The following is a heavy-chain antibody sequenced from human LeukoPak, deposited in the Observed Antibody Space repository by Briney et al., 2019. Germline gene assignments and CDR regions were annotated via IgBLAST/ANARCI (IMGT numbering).Heavy chain of an antibody. CDR3: VRAVPAAILGAFDI. V-gene: IGHV3-11*04. Sequence: PGGSLRLSCAASGFTFSDYYMSWIRQAPGKGLEWVSYISSGGSPIYYADSVKGRFTISRDNAKNSLYLQMNSLRADDTAVYYCVRAVPAAILGAFDIWGQGTMVTVSS. J-gene: IGHJ3*02. CDR2: ISSGGSPI. D-gene: IGHD2-2*02. CDR1: GFTFSDYY.